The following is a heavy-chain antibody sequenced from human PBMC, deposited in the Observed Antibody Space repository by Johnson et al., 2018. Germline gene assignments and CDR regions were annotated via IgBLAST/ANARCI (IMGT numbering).Heavy chain of an antibody. CDR1: GFTFSSYG. D-gene: IGHD6-19*01. V-gene: IGHV3-23*04. CDR3: AKGDSGWSFQH. CDR2: ISGRGGST. Sequence: VQLVESGGGVVQXGRSXRLXCAASGFTFSSYGMHWVRQAPGKGLEWVSTISGRGGSTYYADSVKGRFTISRDNSKNTLYLQMNSLRAEDTAVYYCAKGDSGWSFQHWGQGTLVTVSS. J-gene: IGHJ1*01.